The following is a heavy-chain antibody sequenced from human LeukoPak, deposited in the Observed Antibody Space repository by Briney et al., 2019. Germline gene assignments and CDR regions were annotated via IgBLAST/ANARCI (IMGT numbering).Heavy chain of an antibody. CDR3: ARPTGGGYDRSDY. V-gene: IGHV3-48*04. CDR2: ISTNCSNI. Sequence: PGGTLRLSCAASGFTFSSYNMNWVRQPPPKGMEWVAYISTNCSNINYSDSAKERLPISRDDAKNTLYLEKNSQIADDTAVYFCARPTGGGYDRSDYGGQGNLVTVSS. CDR1: GFTFSSYN. J-gene: IGHJ4*02. D-gene: IGHD1-26*01.